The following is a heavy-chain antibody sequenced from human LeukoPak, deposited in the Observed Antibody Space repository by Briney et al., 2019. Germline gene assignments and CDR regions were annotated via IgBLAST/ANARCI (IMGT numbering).Heavy chain of an antibody. CDR1: GGSISSYY. CDR3: ARHGYPGDRYWYFDL. J-gene: IGHJ2*01. Sequence: SETLSLTCTVSGGSISSYYWSWIRQPPGKGLEWIGYIYYSGSTNYNPSLKSRVTISVDTSKNQFSLRLSSVTAADTAVYYCARHGYPGDRYWYFDLWGRGTLVTVSS. CDR2: IYYSGST. V-gene: IGHV4-59*08. D-gene: IGHD7-27*01.